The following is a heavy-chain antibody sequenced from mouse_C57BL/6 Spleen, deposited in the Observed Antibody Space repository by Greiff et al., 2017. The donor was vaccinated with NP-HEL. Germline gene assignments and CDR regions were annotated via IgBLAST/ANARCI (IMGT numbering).Heavy chain of an antibody. V-gene: IGHV2-9-1*01. Sequence: VKLVESGPGLVAPSQSLSITCTVSGFSLTSYAISWVRQPPGKGLEWLGVIWNGGGTNYNSALKSRLSISKDNSKSQVFLKMNSLQTDDTARYYCAREELGREYYAMDYWGQGTSVTVSS. CDR3: AREELGREYYAMDY. CDR2: IWNGGGT. CDR1: GFSLTSYA. D-gene: IGHD4-1*01. J-gene: IGHJ4*01.